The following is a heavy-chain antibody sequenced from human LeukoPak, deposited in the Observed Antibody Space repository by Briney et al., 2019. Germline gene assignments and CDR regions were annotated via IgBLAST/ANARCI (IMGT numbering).Heavy chain of an antibody. CDR2: ISAYNGTT. Sequence: GSVKVSCKASGYTFTSYGISWVRQAPGQGLEWMGWISAYNGTTNYAQKLQGRVTMTTDTSTSTAYMELRSLRSDDTAVYYCARGTQDIVVVPAAMGYYYYGMDVWGQGTTVTVSS. J-gene: IGHJ6*02. CDR3: ARGTQDIVVVPAAMGYYYYGMDV. CDR1: GYTFTSYG. D-gene: IGHD2-2*01. V-gene: IGHV1-18*01.